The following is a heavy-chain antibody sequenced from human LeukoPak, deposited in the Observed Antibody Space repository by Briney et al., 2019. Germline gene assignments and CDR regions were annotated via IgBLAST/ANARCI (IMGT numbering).Heavy chain of an antibody. J-gene: IGHJ4*02. CDR2: ISSSGTT. CDR1: GFTLSSYE. Sequence: GGSLRLSCAASGFTLSSYEMNWVRQAAGKGLEWVSYISSSGTTVYADSVKGRFTISRDNSKNTLYLQMNSLRAEDTAVYYCARVDYWGQGTLVTVSS. V-gene: IGHV3-48*03. CDR3: ARVDY.